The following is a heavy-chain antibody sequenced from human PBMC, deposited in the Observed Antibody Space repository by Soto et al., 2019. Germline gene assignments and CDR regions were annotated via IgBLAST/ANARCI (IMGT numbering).Heavy chain of an antibody. CDR2: VYYTGST. J-gene: IGHJ5*02. V-gene: IGHV4-30-4*02. Sequence: SETLSLTCTVSGGSISSGDYYYWTWIRQQPGKGLEWIGYVYYTGSTYHDPSLGSRVTISVDTSKNQVVLTMTNMDPADTATYFCAHRTTTVTWWFDPWGQGTLVTVSS. D-gene: IGHD4-17*01. CDR1: GGSISSGDYYY. CDR3: AHRTTTVTWWFDP.